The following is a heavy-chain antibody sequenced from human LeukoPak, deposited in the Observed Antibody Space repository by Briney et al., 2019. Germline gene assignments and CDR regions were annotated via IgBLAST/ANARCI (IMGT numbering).Heavy chain of an antibody. CDR2: IIPILGIA. V-gene: IGHV1-69*04. J-gene: IGHJ4*02. CDR1: GGTFSSYA. Sequence: SVKVSCKASGGTFSSYAISWVRQAPGQGLEWMGRIIPILGIANYAQKFQGRVTITADKSTSTAYMELSSLRSEDTAVYYCARDQTEQYYYGSGSYNYWGQGTLVTVSS. D-gene: IGHD3-10*01. CDR3: ARDQTEQYYYGSGSYNY.